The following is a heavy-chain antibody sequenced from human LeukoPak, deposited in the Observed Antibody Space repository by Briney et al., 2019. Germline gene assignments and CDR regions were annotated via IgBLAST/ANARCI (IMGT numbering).Heavy chain of an antibody. CDR1: GFTFSSNW. V-gene: IGHV3-7*01. D-gene: IGHD2-15*01. Sequence: GGSLRPSCATSGFTFSSNWMSWVRHAPGRGLEWVANIKPGGSAEYYAASVKGRFTVSRDNAKNSLYLQMTSLRVEDTAIYYCARANNSSWHNWGQGALVTVSS. J-gene: IGHJ4*02. CDR2: IKPGGSAE. CDR3: ARANNSSWHN.